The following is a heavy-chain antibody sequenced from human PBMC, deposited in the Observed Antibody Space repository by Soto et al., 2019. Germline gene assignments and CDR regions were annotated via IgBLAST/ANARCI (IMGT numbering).Heavy chain of an antibody. V-gene: IGHV4-30-2*01. CDR2: IYNSGST. CDR1: GGSISGGGYY. Sequence: PSETLSLTCAVSGGSISGGGYYWSWIRQPPGKGLEWIGFIYNSGSTYYNSSLKSRVTISVDRSKNHFFLNLTSVTAADTAVYYCGAYRKSFHPWGQGTKVTVSS. CDR3: GAYRKSFHP. J-gene: IGHJ5*02.